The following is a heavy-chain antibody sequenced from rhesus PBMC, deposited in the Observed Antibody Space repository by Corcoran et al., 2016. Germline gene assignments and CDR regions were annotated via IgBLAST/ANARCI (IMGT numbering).Heavy chain of an antibody. J-gene: IGHJ4*01. V-gene: IGHV4-76*01. CDR2: IYCSSGST. D-gene: IGHD6-31*01. CDR3: ARGDSSGWYRGWVDY. CDR1: GGSISSGYD. Sequence: QVQLQESGPGVVKPSETLSLTCAVSGGSISSGYDWSWIRQPPGKGLEWIGYIYCSSGSTNYKPSLKNRVSYSKDASKNQVFLKLSSVTAADTAVYYCARGDSSGWYRGWVDYWGQGVLVTVSS.